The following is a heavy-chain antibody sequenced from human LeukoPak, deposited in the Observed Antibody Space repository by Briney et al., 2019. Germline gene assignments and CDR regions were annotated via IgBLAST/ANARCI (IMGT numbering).Heavy chain of an antibody. Sequence: SGGSLRLSCAASGFTFGSYAMHWVRQAPGKGLEWVAVISYDGSNKYYADSVKGRFTISRDNSKNTLYLQMNSLRAEDTAVYYCARDDSRYCSSTSCFPNWFDPWGQGTLVTVSS. D-gene: IGHD2-2*01. J-gene: IGHJ5*02. CDR3: ARDDSRYCSSTSCFPNWFDP. CDR1: GFTFGSYA. CDR2: ISYDGSNK. V-gene: IGHV3-30-3*01.